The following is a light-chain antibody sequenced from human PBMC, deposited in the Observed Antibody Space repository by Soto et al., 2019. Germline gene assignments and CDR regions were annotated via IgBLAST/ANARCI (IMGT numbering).Light chain of an antibody. CDR1: SSDVGGYNY. Sequence: QSVLTQPRSVSGSPGQSVTISCTGTSSDVGGYNYVSWYQHHPGKAPKLMIYDVSERPSGVPDRFYGSKSGNTASLTISGLQAEDEADYYCCSYAGRYTLFGGGTKLTVL. CDR2: DVS. J-gene: IGLJ2*01. CDR3: CSYAGRYTL. V-gene: IGLV2-11*01.